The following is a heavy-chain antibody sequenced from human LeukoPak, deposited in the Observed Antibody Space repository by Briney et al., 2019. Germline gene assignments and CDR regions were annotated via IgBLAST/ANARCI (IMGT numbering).Heavy chain of an antibody. Sequence: SETLSLTCTVSGGSISSYYWSWIRQPPGKGLEWIGYIYYSGSTNYSPSLKSRVTISVDTSKNQFSLKLSSVTAADTAVYYCARVRPMQGYPRDDYFDYWGQGTLVTVSS. CDR3: ARVRPMQGYPRDDYFDY. CDR2: IYYSGST. D-gene: IGHD2-2*01. CDR1: GGSISSYY. V-gene: IGHV4-59*01. J-gene: IGHJ4*02.